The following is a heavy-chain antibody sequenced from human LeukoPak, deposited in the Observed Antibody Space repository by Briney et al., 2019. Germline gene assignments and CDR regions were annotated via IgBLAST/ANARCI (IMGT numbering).Heavy chain of an antibody. Sequence: SETLSLTCTVSGGSISSSSYYWGWIRQPPGKGLEWIGSIYYSGSTYYNPSLKSRVTISVDTSKNQFSLKLSSVTAADTAVYYCARIFPLVLRYFDWLRGGLDYWGQGTLVTVSS. CDR2: IYYSGST. CDR1: GGSISSSSYY. D-gene: IGHD3-9*01. CDR3: ARIFPLVLRYFDWLRGGLDY. V-gene: IGHV4-39*07. J-gene: IGHJ4*02.